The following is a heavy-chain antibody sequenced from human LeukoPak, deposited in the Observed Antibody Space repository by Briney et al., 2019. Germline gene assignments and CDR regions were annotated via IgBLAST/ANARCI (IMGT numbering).Heavy chain of an antibody. D-gene: IGHD2-15*01. CDR1: GFTFSSYG. CDR3: ARVRYSGEKNGMDV. V-gene: IGHV3-33*01. Sequence: GGSLRLSCAASGFTFSSYGMHWVRQAPGKGLEWVAAIWYDGSNRDYADSVRGRFTISRDNSKNTLYLQMNSLRVEDTAVYYCARVRYSGEKNGMDVWGQGTTVTVSS. CDR2: IWYDGSNR. J-gene: IGHJ6*02.